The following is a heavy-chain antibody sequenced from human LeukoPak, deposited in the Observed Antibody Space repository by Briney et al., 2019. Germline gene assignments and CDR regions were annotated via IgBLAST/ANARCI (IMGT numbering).Heavy chain of an antibody. Sequence: ASAMVSCKASGYTFTSYDINWVRQATGQGLEWMGWMNPHSGNKGYAQKFQGRVTMTRNTSISTGYMELSSLRSEDTAVYYCARRDYDFWSGYSPDNWFDPWGQGTLVTVSS. CDR1: GYTFTSYD. J-gene: IGHJ5*02. V-gene: IGHV1-8*01. CDR2: MNPHSGNK. CDR3: ARRDYDFWSGYSPDNWFDP. D-gene: IGHD3-3*01.